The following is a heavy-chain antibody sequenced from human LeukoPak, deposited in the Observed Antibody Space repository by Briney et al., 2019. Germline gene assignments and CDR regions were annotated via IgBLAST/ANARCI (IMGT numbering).Heavy chain of an antibody. V-gene: IGHV4-39*07. Sequence: PSETLSLTCTVSGGSISSSSYYWGWIRQPPGKGLEWIGSIYYSGSTYYNPSLKSRVTISVDTSKNQFSLELSSVTAADTAVYYCARVGGTFCSSTASGGSCYDYWGQGTLVTVSS. D-gene: IGHD2-15*01. J-gene: IGHJ4*02. CDR2: IYYSGST. CDR3: ARVGGTFCSSTASGGSCYDY. CDR1: GGSISSSSYY.